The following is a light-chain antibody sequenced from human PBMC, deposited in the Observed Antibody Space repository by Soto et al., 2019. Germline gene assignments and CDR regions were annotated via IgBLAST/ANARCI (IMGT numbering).Light chain of an antibody. Sequence: DIQMTQSPSTLSASVGDEVTITCRASQFISNSVSWYQQSPGKAPKLLIYDASSLQSGVPSRFSGSGSGTEFTLTISSLQPDDFATYYCQHYASYSPTFGQGAKVDIK. J-gene: IGKJ1*01. CDR3: QHYASYSPT. CDR2: DAS. CDR1: QFISNS. V-gene: IGKV1-5*01.